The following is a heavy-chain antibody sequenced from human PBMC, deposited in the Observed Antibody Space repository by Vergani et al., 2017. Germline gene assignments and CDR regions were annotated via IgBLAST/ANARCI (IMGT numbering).Heavy chain of an antibody. D-gene: IGHD2-15*01. CDR3: SRVRRCCSGGTCYPIEHFPH. V-gene: IGHV3-48*01. CDR1: GFTFSSYS. CDR2: ISSISSNI. Sequence: EVQLVESGGGLVQPGGSLRLSCAASGFTFSSYSMNWVRQAPGKGLEWVSYISSISSNIYYADSVKGRFTISRDNAKNSLYLNMNSLRAEDTAVYYCSRVRRCCSGGTCYPIEHFPHWGQRTLVTVSS. J-gene: IGHJ1*01.